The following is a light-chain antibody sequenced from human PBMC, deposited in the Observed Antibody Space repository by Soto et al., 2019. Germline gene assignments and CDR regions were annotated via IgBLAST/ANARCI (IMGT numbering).Light chain of an antibody. J-gene: IGLJ1*01. CDR1: SRDVGGYNY. Sequence: QSVLTQPRSVSGSPGQSVTISWAVTSRDVGGYNYVSWYQQHPGKAPKLMIYDVSKRPSGVPDRFSGSKSGNTASLTISGLQAEDEADYYCCSYAGSYVYVFGTGTKVTVL. CDR3: CSYAGSYVYV. V-gene: IGLV2-11*01. CDR2: DVS.